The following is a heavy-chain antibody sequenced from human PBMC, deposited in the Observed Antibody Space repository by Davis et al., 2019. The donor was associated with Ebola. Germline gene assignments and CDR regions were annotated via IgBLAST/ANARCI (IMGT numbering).Heavy chain of an antibody. J-gene: IGHJ4*02. CDR2: ISSSGSTI. D-gene: IGHD5-18*01. V-gene: IGHV3-48*04. CDR1: GFTFSSYS. Sequence: GESLKISCAASGFTFSSYSMNWIRQAPGKGLEWVSYISSSGSTIYYADSVKGRFTISRDNAKNSLYLQMNSLRAEDTAVYYCARDFSYSQFDYWGQGTLVTVSS. CDR3: ARDFSYSQFDY.